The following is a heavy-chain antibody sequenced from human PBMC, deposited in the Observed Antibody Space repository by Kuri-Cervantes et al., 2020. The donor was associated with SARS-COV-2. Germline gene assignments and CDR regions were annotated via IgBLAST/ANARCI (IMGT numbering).Heavy chain of an antibody. V-gene: IGHV3-30-3*01. J-gene: IGHJ3*02. CDR3: ARDQGGSYWWDAFDI. Sequence: GESLKISCAASGFTFSSYAMHLVRQAPGKGLEWVAVISYDGSNKYYADSVKGRFTISRDNSKNTLYLQMNSLRAEDTAVYYCARDQGGSYWWDAFDIWGQGTMVTVSS. CDR1: GFTFSSYA. D-gene: IGHD1-26*01. CDR2: ISYDGSNK.